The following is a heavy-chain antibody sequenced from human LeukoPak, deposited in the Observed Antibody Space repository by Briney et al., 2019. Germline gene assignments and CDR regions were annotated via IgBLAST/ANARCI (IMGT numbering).Heavy chain of an antibody. V-gene: IGHV4-39*07. Sequence: SETLSLTCTVSGGSISSSSYYWGWIRQPPGKGLEWIGSIYYSGSTNYNPSLKSRVTISVETSKNQFSLKLSSVTAADTAVYYCARGGGSYYVLDFDYWGQGTLVTVSS. CDR3: ARGGGSYYVLDFDY. D-gene: IGHD1-26*01. CDR1: GGSISSSSYY. J-gene: IGHJ4*02. CDR2: IYYSGST.